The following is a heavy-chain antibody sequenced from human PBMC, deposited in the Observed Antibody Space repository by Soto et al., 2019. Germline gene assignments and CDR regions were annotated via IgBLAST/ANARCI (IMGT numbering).Heavy chain of an antibody. CDR1: GFTFSSYA. J-gene: IGHJ5*02. V-gene: IGHV3-30-3*01. CDR3: ARDVTRYYYDSSGYYNWFDP. Sequence: GGSLRLSCAASGFTFSSYAMHWVRKDPGKGLEWVAVISYDGSNKYYADSVKGRFTISRDNSKNTLYLRMNSLRAEDTAVYYCARDVTRYYYDSSGYYNWFDPWGQGTLVTVSS. D-gene: IGHD3-22*01. CDR2: ISYDGSNK.